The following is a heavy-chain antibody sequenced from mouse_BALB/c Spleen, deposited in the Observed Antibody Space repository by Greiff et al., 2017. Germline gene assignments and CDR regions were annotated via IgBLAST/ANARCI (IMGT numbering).Heavy chain of an antibody. CDR3: ARGGVRDYAMDY. D-gene: IGHD2-14*01. CDR1: GYSFTSDYV. J-gene: IGHJ4*01. CDR2: ISYSGST. Sequence: EVHLVESGPGLVKPSQSLSLTCTVSGYSFTSDYVWYWIRQFPGNILEWVGFISYSGSTSYNPSLKSRISITRDTSKNQFFLQLNSVTTEDTATYYCARGGVRDYAMDYWGQGTSVTVSS. V-gene: IGHV3-2*02.